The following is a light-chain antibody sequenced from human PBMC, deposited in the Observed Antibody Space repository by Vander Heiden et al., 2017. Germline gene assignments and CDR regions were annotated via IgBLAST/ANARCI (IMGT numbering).Light chain of an antibody. CDR2: EVS. V-gene: IGLV2-23*02. J-gene: IGLJ3*02. CDR1: SSDVGSYNL. CDR3: CSYEGSSSFGV. Sequence: QSALTQPASVSGSPGQSITISCTGTSSDVGSYNLVSWYQQHPGKAPKLMIYEVSKRPSGVSNRFAGSKSGNTASLKISGLQAEDEADYYCCSYEGSSSFGVFGGGTKLTVL.